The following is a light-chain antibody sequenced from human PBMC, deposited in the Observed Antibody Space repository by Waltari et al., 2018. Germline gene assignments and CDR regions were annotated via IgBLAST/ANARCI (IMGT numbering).Light chain of an antibody. V-gene: IGLV2-14*03. Sequence: QSALTQPASVSGSPGQSITISCTGTSSDVGTYNYASWYQQPPGKAPKLMNFDVSIRPSGVSNRFSGSKSGNTASLTISGLQAEDEADYYCSSYISSSTLELFGGGTSLTVL. CDR2: DVS. CDR3: SSYISSSTLEL. J-gene: IGLJ2*01. CDR1: SSDVGTYNY.